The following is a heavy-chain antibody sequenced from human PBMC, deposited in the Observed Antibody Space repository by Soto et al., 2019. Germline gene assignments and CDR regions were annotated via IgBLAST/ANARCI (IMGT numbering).Heavy chain of an antibody. V-gene: IGHV4-30-4*01. Sequence: SETLSLTCTVSGGFINSGDYHWTWIRQFPGKGLEWIGGIYYSASTYYNPALVSRITISLDTSKNQFSLKLTSVTAADTAVYYCARDSRTPSGGMDVWGQGTTVTV. CDR3: ARDSRTPSGGMDV. CDR2: IYYSAST. CDR1: GGFINSGDYH. J-gene: IGHJ6*02.